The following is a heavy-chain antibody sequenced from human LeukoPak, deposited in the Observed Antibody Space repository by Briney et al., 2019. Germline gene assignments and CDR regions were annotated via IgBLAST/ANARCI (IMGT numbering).Heavy chain of an antibody. Sequence: SETLSLTCTVSGDSISTYYWSWIRQPPGKGLEWIGYIYYSGSTNYNPSLKSRVTVSVDTSKNQFSLKLSSVTAADTAVYYCAIRRDGYNQVIDYWGQGTLVTVSS. CDR1: GDSISTYY. V-gene: IGHV4-59*08. J-gene: IGHJ4*02. CDR2: IYYSGST. CDR3: AIRRDGYNQVIDY. D-gene: IGHD5-24*01.